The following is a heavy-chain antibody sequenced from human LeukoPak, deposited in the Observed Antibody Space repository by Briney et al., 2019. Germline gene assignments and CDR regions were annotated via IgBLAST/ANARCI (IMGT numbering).Heavy chain of an antibody. CDR3: AREPYDFWSGYKFDY. Sequence: GASVKVSCKASGYTFTGYYMHWVRQAPGQGLEWMGWINPNSGGTNYAQKFQGRVTMTRDMSTSTVYMELSSLRSEDTAVYYCAREPYDFWSGYKFDYWGQGTLVTVSS. V-gene: IGHV1-2*02. D-gene: IGHD3-3*01. J-gene: IGHJ4*02. CDR1: GYTFTGYY. CDR2: INPNSGGT.